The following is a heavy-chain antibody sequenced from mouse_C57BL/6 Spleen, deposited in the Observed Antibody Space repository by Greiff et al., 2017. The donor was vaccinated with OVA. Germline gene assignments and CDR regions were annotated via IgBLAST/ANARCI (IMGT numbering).Heavy chain of an antibody. V-gene: IGHV14-2*01. CDR2: IDPEDGET. CDR3: ASGSWYFDV. CDR1: GFNIKDYY. D-gene: IGHD1-1*01. Sequence: VQLQQSGAELVKPGASVKLSCTASGFNIKDYYMHWVKQRPEQGLEWIGRIDPEDGETKYAPNFQGKATITAATSSNTAYLQLSSLTSEDTAVYYCASGSWYFDVWGTGTTVTVSS. J-gene: IGHJ1*03.